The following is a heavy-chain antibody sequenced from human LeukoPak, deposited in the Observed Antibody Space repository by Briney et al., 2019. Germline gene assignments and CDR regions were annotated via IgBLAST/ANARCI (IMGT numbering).Heavy chain of an antibody. CDR3: ARGPLLEYSSSSGGYFDY. Sequence: PGGSLRLSCAASGFTVSSNYISWVRQAPGKGLEWVSVIYSGGSTYYADSVKGRFTISRDNSKNTLYLQMNSLRAEDTAVYYCARGPLLEYSSSSGGYFDYWGQGTLVTVSS. D-gene: IGHD6-6*01. J-gene: IGHJ4*02. CDR2: IYSGGST. CDR1: GFTVSSNY. V-gene: IGHV3-53*01.